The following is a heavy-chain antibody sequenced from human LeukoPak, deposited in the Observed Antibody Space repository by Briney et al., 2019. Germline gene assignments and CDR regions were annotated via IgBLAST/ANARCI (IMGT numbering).Heavy chain of an antibody. V-gene: IGHV4-4*07. J-gene: IGHJ4*02. CDR2: IYTSGST. CDR3: ARGDDSGYYYFDN. CDR1: GGSISSPY. D-gene: IGHD3-22*01. Sequence: PSGTLSLTCTVSGGSISSPYWSWIRQPAGKGLEWIGRIYTSGSTNYNPSLKSRVTMSVDTSKNQFSLKLSSVTAADTAVYYCARGDDSGYYYFDNWGQGTLVTVSS.